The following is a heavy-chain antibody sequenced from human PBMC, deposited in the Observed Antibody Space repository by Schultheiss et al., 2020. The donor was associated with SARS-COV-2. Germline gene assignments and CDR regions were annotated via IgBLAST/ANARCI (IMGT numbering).Heavy chain of an antibody. Sequence: GGSLRLSCSASGFTFSSYAMHWVRQAPGKGLEYVSAISSNGGSTYYADSVKGRFTISRDNSKNTLYVQMSSLRAEDTAVYYCAKRRDSSGFEYWGQGTLVTVSS. CDR1: GFTFSSYA. CDR3: AKRRDSSGFEY. J-gene: IGHJ4*02. D-gene: IGHD3-22*01. CDR2: ISSNGGST. V-gene: IGHV3-64*03.